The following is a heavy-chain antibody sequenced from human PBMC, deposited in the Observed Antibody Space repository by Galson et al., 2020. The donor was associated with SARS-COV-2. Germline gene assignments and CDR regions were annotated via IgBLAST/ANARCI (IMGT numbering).Heavy chain of an antibody. CDR1: GFTLSTYW. CDR3: ARDGTPQTYSDLGSGPGGMDV. J-gene: IGHJ6*04. D-gene: IGHD3-3*01. Sequence: GGSLRLSCAASGFTLSTYWVTWVRQAPGKGLEWVAHIKQEGGEQYYGDSVKGRFTISRENPKKSLYRQMNSLRAGDTAVYSCARDGTPQTYSDLGSGPGGMDVCGEGTTLTVSS. V-gene: IGHV3-7*01. CDR2: IKQEGGEQ.